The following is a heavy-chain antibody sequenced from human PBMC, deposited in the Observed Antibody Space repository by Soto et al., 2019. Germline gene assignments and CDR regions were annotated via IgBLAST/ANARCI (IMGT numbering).Heavy chain of an antibody. CDR2: IYPGDSDT. D-gene: IGHD6-19*01. Sequence: PGESLKISCKGSGYSFTNYWIGWVRQMPGKGLESMGIIYPGDSDTKYSPSLQGQVTISADTSISTAYLQWTSLKASDTAMYYCARSRRGAYSSGWYSPSGYYNYGIDVWGQGTKVTVSS. CDR3: ARSRRGAYSSGWYSPSGYYNYGIDV. J-gene: IGHJ6*02. V-gene: IGHV5-51*01. CDR1: GYSFTNYW.